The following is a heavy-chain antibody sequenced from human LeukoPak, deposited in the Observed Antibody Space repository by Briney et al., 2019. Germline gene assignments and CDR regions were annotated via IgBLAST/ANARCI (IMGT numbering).Heavy chain of an antibody. CDR1: GFTFSSYE. CDR3: AREGTGMVSFDY. CDR2: ISSGGNTI. J-gene: IGHJ4*02. D-gene: IGHD5-18*01. V-gene: IGHV3-48*03. Sequence: HPGGSLRLSCAASGFTFSSYEVNWVRQAPGKGLEWVSYISSGGNTIYYADSVKGRFTISRDNAKNSLYLQMNSLRAEDTAVYYCAREGTGMVSFDYWGQGTLVTVSS.